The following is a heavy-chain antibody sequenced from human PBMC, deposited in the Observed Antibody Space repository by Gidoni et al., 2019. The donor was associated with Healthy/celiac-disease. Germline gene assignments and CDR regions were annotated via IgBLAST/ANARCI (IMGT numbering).Heavy chain of an antibody. CDR3: ASQGGQWLAYFDY. CDR2: IYSGGST. D-gene: IGHD6-19*01. CDR1: GFTVSSNY. V-gene: IGHV3-53*01. Sequence: EVQLVESGGGLIQPGGSLRLSCASSGFTVSSNYMSWVRQAPGKGLEWGSVIYSGGSTYYADSVKGRFTISRDNSKNTLYLQMNSLRAEDTAVYYCASQGGQWLAYFDYWGQGTLVTVSS. J-gene: IGHJ4*02.